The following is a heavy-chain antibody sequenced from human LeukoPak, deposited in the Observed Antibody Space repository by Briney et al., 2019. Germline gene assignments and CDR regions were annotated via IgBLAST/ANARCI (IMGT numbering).Heavy chain of an antibody. D-gene: IGHD6-13*01. CDR3: ARVRIAAAGTLLYGMDV. CDR1: GGTFSSYA. CDR2: IIPILGIA. J-gene: IGHJ6*02. Sequence: GASVKVSCKASGGTFSSYAISWVRQAPGQGLEWMGRIIPILGIANYAQKFQGRVTITADKSTSTAYMELSSLRSEDTAVYYCARVRIAAAGTLLYGMDVWGQGTTVTVSS. V-gene: IGHV1-69*04.